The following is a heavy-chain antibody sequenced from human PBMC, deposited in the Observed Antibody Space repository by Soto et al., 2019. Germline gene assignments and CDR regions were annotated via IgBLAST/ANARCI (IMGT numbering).Heavy chain of an antibody. D-gene: IGHD5-18*01. CDR1: GGSISSSTYY. V-gene: IGHV4-39*01. CDR2: IYYRGST. J-gene: IGHJ4*02. Sequence: TSETLSLTCTVSGGSISSSTYYWGWIRQPPGKGLEWIGSIYYRGSTYYNPSLKSRITISVDTSKNQISLKLTSVTAADTALYYCARSGYTYGEPDYWGQGTLVTVSS. CDR3: ARSGYTYGEPDY.